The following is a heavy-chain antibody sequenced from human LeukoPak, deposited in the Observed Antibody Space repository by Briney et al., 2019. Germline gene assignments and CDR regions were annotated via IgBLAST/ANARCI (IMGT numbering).Heavy chain of an antibody. D-gene: IGHD3-3*01. CDR2: IKSKTDGGTT. CDR3: TTDEDDFWSGYYKSFDY. CDR1: GFTFSNAW. J-gene: IGHJ4*02. V-gene: IGHV3-15*07. Sequence: GGSLRLSCAASGFTFSNAWMNWVRQAPGKGLEWVGRIKSKTDGGTTDYAAPVKGRFTISRDDSKNTLYLQMNSLRTEDTAVYYCTTDEDDFWSGYYKSFDYWGQGTLVTVSS.